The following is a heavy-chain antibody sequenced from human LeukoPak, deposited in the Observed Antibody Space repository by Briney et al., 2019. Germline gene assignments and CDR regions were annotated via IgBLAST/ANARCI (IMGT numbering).Heavy chain of an antibody. CDR1: GFTFSGYW. J-gene: IGHJ5*02. CDR3: ARIPYGDYGGFDP. CDR2: IKQDGSEK. D-gene: IGHD4-17*01. Sequence: GGSLRLSCAASGFTFSGYWMSWVRQAPGKGLEWVANIKQDGSEKYYVDSVKGRFTISRDNAKNSLYLQMNSLRAEDTAVYYCARIPYGDYGGFDPWGQGTLVTVSS. V-gene: IGHV3-7*01.